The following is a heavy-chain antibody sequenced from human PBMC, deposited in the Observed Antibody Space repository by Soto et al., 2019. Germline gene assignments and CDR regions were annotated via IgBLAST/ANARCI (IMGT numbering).Heavy chain of an antibody. CDR3: ASVIMVRGVGGV. D-gene: IGHD3-10*01. Sequence: GGSLRLSCAASGFTFSSYAMSWVRQAPGKGLEWVSAISGSGDSTYDADSVKGRFTISRDNAKNSLYLQMNSLRAEDTAVYYCASVIMVRGVGGVWGKGTTVTAPQ. CDR1: GFTFSSYA. J-gene: IGHJ6*04. V-gene: IGHV3-23*01. CDR2: ISGSGDST.